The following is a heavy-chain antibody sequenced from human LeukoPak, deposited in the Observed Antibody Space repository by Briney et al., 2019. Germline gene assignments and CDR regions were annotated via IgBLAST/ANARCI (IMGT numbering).Heavy chain of an antibody. V-gene: IGHV4-59*08. CDR2: IYYSGST. CDR1: GGSISSYY. D-gene: IGHD6-13*01. J-gene: IGHJ4*02. CDR3: ARGAAGTVPFDY. Sequence: PSETLSLTCTVSGGSISSYYWSWIRQPPGKGLEWIGYIYYSGSTNYNPSLKSRVTISVDTSKNQFSLKLSSVTAADTAVYYCARGAAGTVPFDYWGQGTLVTVSS.